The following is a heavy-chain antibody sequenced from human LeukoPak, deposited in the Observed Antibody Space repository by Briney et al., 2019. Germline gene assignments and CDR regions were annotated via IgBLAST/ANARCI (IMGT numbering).Heavy chain of an antibody. Sequence: GGSLRLFCAASGFTFSSYAMHWVRQAPGKGLEWVAVISYDGSNKYYADSVKGRFTISRDNSKNTLYLQMNSLRGEDTAVYYCARASGDFWSGFHDYWGQGTLVTVSS. V-gene: IGHV3-30-3*01. J-gene: IGHJ4*02. CDR1: GFTFSSYA. CDR3: ARASGDFWSGFHDY. CDR2: ISYDGSNK. D-gene: IGHD3-3*01.